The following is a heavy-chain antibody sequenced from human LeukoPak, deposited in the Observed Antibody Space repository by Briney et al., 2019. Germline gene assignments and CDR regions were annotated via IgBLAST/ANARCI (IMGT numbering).Heavy chain of an antibody. Sequence: ASVKFSCKASGYTFTDYEITWVRQAPGQGLERMGYISGYNGNTNYAQKLQDRVTMTTETSTSTAYMELRSLRSEDTAVYYCARDLTNGDYEFDYWGQGTLVTVSS. V-gene: IGHV1-18*01. CDR3: ARDLTNGDYEFDY. CDR1: GYTFTDYE. J-gene: IGHJ4*02. D-gene: IGHD4-17*01. CDR2: ISGYNGNT.